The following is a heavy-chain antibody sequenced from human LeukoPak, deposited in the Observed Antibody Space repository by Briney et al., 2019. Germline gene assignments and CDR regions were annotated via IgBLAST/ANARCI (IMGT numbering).Heavy chain of an antibody. CDR2: ISPSGENT. V-gene: IGHV3-23*01. CDR3: ARDAGGAWPFDY. CDR1: GFTFSITG. D-gene: IGHD4-17*01. Sequence: GGSLRLSCAVSGFTFSITGMTWVRQAPGKGLEWVSTISPSGENTHYPDSVKGRFTIYRDNSKNTLSLEINGLRVDGTAVYYCARDAGGAWPFDYWGQGTRVTVSS. J-gene: IGHJ4*02.